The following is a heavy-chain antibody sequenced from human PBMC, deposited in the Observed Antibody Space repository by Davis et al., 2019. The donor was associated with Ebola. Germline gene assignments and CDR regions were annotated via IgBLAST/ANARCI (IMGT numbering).Heavy chain of an antibody. CDR2: ISHDGTKK. CDR1: GYTFHYSG. CDR3: VKESYEILTGYYAYYDF. V-gene: IGHV3-30*18. J-gene: IGHJ4*02. D-gene: IGHD3-9*01. Sequence: GESLKISCEGSGYTFHYSGMHWVRQAPGKGLEWLAVISHDGTKKYHADSVKGRFTISRDNSKNTLYLQMNSLRAEDTAIYYCVKESYEILTGYYAYYDFWGQGALVTVSS.